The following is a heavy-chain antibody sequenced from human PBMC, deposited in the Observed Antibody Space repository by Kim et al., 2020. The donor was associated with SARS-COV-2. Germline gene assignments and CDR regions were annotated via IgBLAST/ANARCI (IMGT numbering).Heavy chain of an antibody. J-gene: IGHJ6*02. Sequence: GGSLRLSCAASGFTFSSYSMNWVRQAPGKGLEWVSSISSSSSYIYYADSVKGRFTISRDNAKNSLYLQMNSLRAEDTAVYYCARELRYYYDSSGYYYVGEGYYYYGMDVWGQGTTVTVSS. D-gene: IGHD3-22*01. CDR3: ARELRYYYDSSGYYYVGEGYYYYGMDV. V-gene: IGHV3-21*01. CDR2: ISSSSSYI. CDR1: GFTFSSYS.